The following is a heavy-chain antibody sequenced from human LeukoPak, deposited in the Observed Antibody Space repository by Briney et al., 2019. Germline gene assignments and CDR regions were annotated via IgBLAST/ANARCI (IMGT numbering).Heavy chain of an antibody. V-gene: IGHV3-66*01. CDR1: RFTVSSNY. CDR2: IYSGGST. J-gene: IGHJ4*02. Sequence: GGSLRLSCAVSRFTVSSNYMTWVRQAAGKGLEWVSVIYSGGSTYYADSVKGRFTISRDNSKNTLYLQMNSPRAEDTAVYYCATIDYWGQGTLVTVSS. CDR3: ATIDY.